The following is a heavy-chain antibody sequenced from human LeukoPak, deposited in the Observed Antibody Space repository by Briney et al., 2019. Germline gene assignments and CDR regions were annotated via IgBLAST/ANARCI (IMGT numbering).Heavy chain of an antibody. J-gene: IGHJ4*02. V-gene: IGHV4-61*05. D-gene: IGHD5-12*01. CDR3: ARRGYSGYDYRVYDY. CDR1: GGSISSSSYY. CDR2: IYYSGST. Sequence: SETLSLTCTVSGGSISSSSYYWGWIRQPPGKGLEWIGYIYYSGSTNYNPSLKSRVTISVDTSKNQFSLKLSSVTAADTAVYYCARRGYSGYDYRVYDYWGQGTLVTVSS.